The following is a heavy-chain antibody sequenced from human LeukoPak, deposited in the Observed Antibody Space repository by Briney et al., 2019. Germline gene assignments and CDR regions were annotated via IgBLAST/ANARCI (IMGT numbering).Heavy chain of an antibody. V-gene: IGHV4-34*01. CDR2: INHSGGT. CDR3: ARDSRSPDDAFDI. J-gene: IGHJ3*02. D-gene: IGHD3-22*01. Sequence: SETLSLTCAVYGGSFSGYSWNWIRQPPVKGLEWIGEINHSGGTNYNPSLKSRVTISVDTSKNQFSLKLSSVTAADTAVYYCARDSRSPDDAFDIWGQGTMVTVSS. CDR1: GGSFSGYS.